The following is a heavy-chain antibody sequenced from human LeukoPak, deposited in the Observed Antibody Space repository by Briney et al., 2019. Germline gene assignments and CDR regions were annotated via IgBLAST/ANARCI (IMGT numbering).Heavy chain of an antibody. V-gene: IGHV3-64*04. D-gene: IGHD5/OR15-5a*01. CDR1: GFTFSSYA. CDR3: ARDKSVSDWYFDL. CDR2: ISSNGGST. J-gene: IGHJ2*01. Sequence: PGGSLRLSCSASGFTFSSYAMHWVRQAPGKGLEYVSAISSNGGSTYYADSVKGRFTISRDKSKNTLYLQTNSLRAEDTAVYYCARDKSVSDWYFDLWGRGTLVTVSS.